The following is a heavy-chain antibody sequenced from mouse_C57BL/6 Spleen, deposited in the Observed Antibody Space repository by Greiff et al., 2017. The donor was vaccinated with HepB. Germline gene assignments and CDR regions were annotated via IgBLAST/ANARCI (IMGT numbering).Heavy chain of an antibody. CDR2: IRSKSNNYAT. CDR3: VRHGDYDWYFDV. CDR1: GFSFNTYA. D-gene: IGHD2-4*01. J-gene: IGHJ1*03. V-gene: IGHV10-1*01. Sequence: EVQLVESGGGLVQPKGSLKLSCAASGFSFNTYAMNWVRQAPGKGLEWVARIRSKSNNYATYYADSVKDRFAISRDDAESMLYLQMHNLKTEDTAMYYCVRHGDYDWYFDVWGTGTTVTVAS.